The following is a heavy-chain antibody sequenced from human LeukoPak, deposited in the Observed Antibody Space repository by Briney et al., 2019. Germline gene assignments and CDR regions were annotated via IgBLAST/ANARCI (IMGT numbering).Heavy chain of an antibody. J-gene: IGHJ4*02. CDR3: VKGMVVTALFDY. CDR1: GFTFSSHW. Sequence: PGGSLRLSCAASGFTFSSHWMHWVRQAPGKGLVWVSRINRDGSSTSYADSVKGRFTISRDNSKNTLYLQMSNLRAEDTAVYYCVKGMVVTALFDYWGQGTLVTVSS. D-gene: IGHD2-21*02. V-gene: IGHV3-74*01. CDR2: INRDGSST.